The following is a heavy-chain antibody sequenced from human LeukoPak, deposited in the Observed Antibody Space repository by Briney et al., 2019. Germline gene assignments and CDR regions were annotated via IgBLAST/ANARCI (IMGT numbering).Heavy chain of an antibody. J-gene: IGHJ4*02. CDR2: ISYDGSNK. V-gene: IGHV3-30*04. Sequence: GGSLRLSCAASGFTFSSYAMHWVRQAPGKGLEWVAVISYDGSNKYYADSVKGRFTISRDNSKNTLYLQMNSLRAEDTAVYYCAREWRGYYDSSGYLDYWGQGTLVTVSS. D-gene: IGHD3-22*01. CDR1: GFTFSSYA. CDR3: AREWRGYYDSSGYLDY.